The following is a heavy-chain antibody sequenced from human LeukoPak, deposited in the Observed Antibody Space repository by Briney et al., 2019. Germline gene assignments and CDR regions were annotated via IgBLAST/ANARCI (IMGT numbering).Heavy chain of an antibody. Sequence: SETLSLTCAVCGGSFSSYYWSWIGQPPGKGVEWIGEIRHSGSTKYNPSLKSRVTLSVHTSKNQFSLKLSSVTAADTAVYYCARFRGGQHLEPFDYWGQGTLVTVSS. V-gene: IGHV4-34*01. J-gene: IGHJ4*02. CDR2: IRHSGST. CDR1: GGSFSSYY. CDR3: ARFRGGQHLEPFDY. D-gene: IGHD6-13*01.